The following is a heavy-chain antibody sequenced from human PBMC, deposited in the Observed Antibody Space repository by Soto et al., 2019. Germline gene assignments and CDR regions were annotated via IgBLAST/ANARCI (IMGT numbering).Heavy chain of an antibody. J-gene: IGHJ4*02. CDR3: ARNVLVPSASHGYFFYY. CDR2: INHSGST. V-gene: IGHV4-34*01. Sequence: PSETLSLTCAVYGGSFSGYYWSWIRQPPGKGLEWIGEINHSGSTNYNPSLKSRVTISVDTSKNQFSLKLSSVTAADTAVYYCARNVLVPSASHGYFFYYWGQGSLVPVSS. D-gene: IGHD2-2*01. CDR1: GGSFSGYY.